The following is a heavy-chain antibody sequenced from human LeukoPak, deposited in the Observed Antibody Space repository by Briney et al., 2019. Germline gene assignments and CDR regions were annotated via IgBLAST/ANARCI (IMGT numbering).Heavy chain of an antibody. V-gene: IGHV4-39*07. CDR1: GGSIGSTNYY. CDR2: INHSGST. J-gene: IGHJ1*01. D-gene: IGHD3-22*01. Sequence: SETLSLTCTVSGGSIGSTNYYWGWIRQPPGKGLEWIGEINHSGSTNYNPSLKSRVTISVDTSKNQFSLKLSSVTAADTAVYYCARVIKTGYYDSSGYYAYTKYFQHWGQGTLVTVSS. CDR3: ARVIKTGYYDSSGYYAYTKYFQH.